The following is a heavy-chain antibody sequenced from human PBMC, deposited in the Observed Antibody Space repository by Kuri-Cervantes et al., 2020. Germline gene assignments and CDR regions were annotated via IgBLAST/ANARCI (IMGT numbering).Heavy chain of an antibody. CDR1: GGSISSHY. Sequence: SETLSLTCTVSGGSISSHYWSWFRQPPGKGLEYIGYVYYSGSTNYHPSLKSRVTISVDTSKNQFSLKLSSVTAADTAVYYCARVSSGWYGYFDLWGRGTLVTVSS. J-gene: IGHJ2*01. V-gene: IGHV4-59*11. CDR3: ARVSSGWYGYFDL. CDR2: VYYSGST. D-gene: IGHD6-19*01.